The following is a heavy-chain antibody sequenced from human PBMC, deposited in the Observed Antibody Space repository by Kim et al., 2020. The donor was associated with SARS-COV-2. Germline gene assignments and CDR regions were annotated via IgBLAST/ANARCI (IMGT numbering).Heavy chain of an antibody. CDR2: INPNSGGT. Sequence: ASVKVSCKASGYTFTDYYIHWVRLAPGQGLEWMGWINPNSGGTNYAQNFQGRITMTRDTSISTAYMDLRSLRSDDTAVYYCAKDSSVVVTGNFDYWGQGT. J-gene: IGHJ4*02. CDR1: GYTFTDYY. V-gene: IGHV1-2*02. CDR3: AKDSSVVVTGNFDY. D-gene: IGHD2-21*02.